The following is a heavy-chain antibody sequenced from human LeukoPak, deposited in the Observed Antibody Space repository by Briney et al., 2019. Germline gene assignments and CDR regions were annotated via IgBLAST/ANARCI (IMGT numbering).Heavy chain of an antibody. V-gene: IGHV4-61*02. CDR2: IYTSGST. CDR1: GDSISSGSSY. J-gene: IGHJ5*02. CDR3: ARGLKGNQWLARLPDWFDP. Sequence: SETLSLTCTVSGDSISSGSSYWSWIRQPAGKGLEWIGRIYTSGSTNYNPSLKSRVTMSVDTSKNQFSLKLSSVTAADTAVYYCARGLKGNQWLARLPDWFDPWGQGTLVTVSS. D-gene: IGHD6-19*01.